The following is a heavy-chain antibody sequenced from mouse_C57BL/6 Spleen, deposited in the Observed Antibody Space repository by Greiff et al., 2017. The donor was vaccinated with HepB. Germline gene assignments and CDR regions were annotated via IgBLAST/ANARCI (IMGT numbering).Heavy chain of an antibody. Sequence: EVKVVESGPELVKPGASVKISCKASGYSFTGYYMNWVKQSPEKSLEWIGEINPSTGGTTYNQKFKAKATLTVDKSSSTAYMQLKSLTSEDSAVYYCARSLFAYWGQGTLVTVSA. CDR1: GYSFTGYY. CDR2: INPSTGGT. J-gene: IGHJ3*01. CDR3: ARSLFAY. V-gene: IGHV1-42*01.